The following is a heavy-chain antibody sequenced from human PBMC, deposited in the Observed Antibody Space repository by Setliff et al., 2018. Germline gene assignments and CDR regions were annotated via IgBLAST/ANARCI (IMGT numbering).Heavy chain of an antibody. Sequence: LTCSVSGASISTTYYYWDWIRQSPEKGLEWIGTIYQNGITYYNPSVKSRVTISVDKSKNQFSLSLRSVTAADTAVYYCATDGPVLNGDYISWGQGTLVTVS. CDR1: GASISTTYYY. V-gene: IGHV4-39*07. CDR3: ATDGPVLNGDYIS. J-gene: IGHJ5*02. CDR2: IYQNGIT. D-gene: IGHD3-10*01.